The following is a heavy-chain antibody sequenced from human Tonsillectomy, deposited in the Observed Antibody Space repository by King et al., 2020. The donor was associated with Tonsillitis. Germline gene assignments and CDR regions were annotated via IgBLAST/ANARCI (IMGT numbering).Heavy chain of an antibody. V-gene: IGHV3-30-3*01. D-gene: IGHD5/OR15-5a*01. J-gene: IGHJ5*02. Sequence: VQLVESGGGVVKPGRSLRLSCEASGYTFSNYAMHWVRQAPGKGLEWVAVISDDGSNEYYADSVKGRFTISRDNSKNTLYLQMNSLRAEDTAVYSCARDPPVYWVDPWGQGTLVTVSS. CDR1: GYTFSNYA. CDR2: ISDDGSNE. CDR3: ARDPPVYWVDP.